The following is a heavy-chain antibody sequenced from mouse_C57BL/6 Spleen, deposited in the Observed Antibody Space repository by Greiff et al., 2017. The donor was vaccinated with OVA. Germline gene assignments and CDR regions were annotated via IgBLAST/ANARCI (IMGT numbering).Heavy chain of an antibody. CDR1: GFTFSSYG. CDR2: ISSGGSYT. Sequence: EVMLVESGGDLVKPGGSLKLSCAASGFTFSSYGMSWVRQTPDKRLEWVATISSGGSYTYYPDSVKGRFTISRDNAKNTLYLQMSSLKSEDTAMYYCARYDYDVPHYFDYWGQGTTLTVSS. CDR3: ARYDYDVPHYFDY. J-gene: IGHJ2*01. D-gene: IGHD2-4*01. V-gene: IGHV5-6*01.